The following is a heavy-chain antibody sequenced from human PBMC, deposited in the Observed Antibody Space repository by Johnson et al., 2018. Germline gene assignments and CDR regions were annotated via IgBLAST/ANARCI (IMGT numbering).Heavy chain of an antibody. CDR1: GGSFSAYS. D-gene: IGHD3-22*01. CDR2: INDRGSTNDN. CDR3: ARGRYYDSGGYQFGLDI. J-gene: IGHJ3*02. V-gene: IGHV4-34*01. Sequence: QVQLQQWGAGLLKPSETLSLTCAVYGGSFSAYSWSWIRQAPGTGLEWIGEINDRGSTNDNNYNPSLESRAPISLDKSKNQVSLKLTTVTAADTAVYFCARGRYYDSGGYQFGLDIWGQGTMVTVSS.